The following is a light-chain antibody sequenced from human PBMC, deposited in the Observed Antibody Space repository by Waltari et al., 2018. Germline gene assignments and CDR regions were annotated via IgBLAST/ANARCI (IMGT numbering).Light chain of an antibody. V-gene: IGKV1-33*01. CDR2: DAT. CDR1: QDISHY. Sequence: PSSLSASVGDRVTITCQASQDISHYLNWYQQRPGKAPKVLIYDATLLKIGVPSRFSGSGSGTDFTFAITSLQPEDAATYYCQHFDNLLFTFGQGTKLEI. J-gene: IGKJ2*01. CDR3: QHFDNLLFT.